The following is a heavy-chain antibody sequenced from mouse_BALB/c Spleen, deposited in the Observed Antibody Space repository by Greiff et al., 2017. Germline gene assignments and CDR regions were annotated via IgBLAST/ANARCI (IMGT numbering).Heavy chain of an antibody. CDR3: ARHEAYRGYFDY. Sequence: EVMLVESGGDLVKPGGSLKLSCAASGFTFSSYGMSWVRQTPDKRLEWVATISSGGSYTYYPDSVKGRFTISRDNAKNTLYLQMSSLKSEDTAMYYCARHEAYRGYFDYWGQGTTLTVSS. J-gene: IGHJ2*01. CDR2: ISSGGSYT. V-gene: IGHV5-6*01. CDR1: GFTFSSYG. D-gene: IGHD2-12*01.